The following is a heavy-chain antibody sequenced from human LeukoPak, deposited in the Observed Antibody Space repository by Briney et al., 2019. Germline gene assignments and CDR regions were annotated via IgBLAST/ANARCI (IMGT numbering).Heavy chain of an antibody. Sequence: SETLSLTCTVSGGSISSSSYYWGWIRQPPGKGLEWIGSIYYSGSTYYNPSLKSRVTISVATSKNQFSLKLSSVTAADTAVYCCASTYCGGDCYDDAFDIWGQGTMVTVSS. D-gene: IGHD2-21*02. CDR2: IYYSGST. CDR3: ASTYCGGDCYDDAFDI. J-gene: IGHJ3*02. CDR1: GGSISSSSYY. V-gene: IGHV4-39*01.